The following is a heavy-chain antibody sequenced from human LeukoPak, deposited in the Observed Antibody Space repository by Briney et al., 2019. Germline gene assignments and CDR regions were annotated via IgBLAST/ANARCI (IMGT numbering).Heavy chain of an antibody. CDR1: GFTFSSYG. D-gene: IGHD2-15*01. Sequence: GGSLRLSCAASGFTFSSYGMHWVRQAPGKGLEWVAVIWYDGSNKYYADSVKGRFTISRDNSKNTLYLQMNSLRAEDTAVYYCARGFGGNHWADYWGQGTLVTVSS. CDR2: IWYDGSNK. CDR3: ARGFGGNHWADY. V-gene: IGHV3-33*01. J-gene: IGHJ4*02.